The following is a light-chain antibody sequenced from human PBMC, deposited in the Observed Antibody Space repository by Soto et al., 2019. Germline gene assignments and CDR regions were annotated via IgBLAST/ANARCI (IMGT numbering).Light chain of an antibody. V-gene: IGKV3-15*01. J-gene: IGKJ1*01. CDR2: GES. CDR1: QSVSSN. Sequence: EIVMTQSPATPSVSPGERATLACRARQSVSSNLAWYQQKPGQAHRLLIYGESTRATGIPARFSGSRSGTECTLTISRLQYEDLAVYYCQQYNNWPHTFGQGTQVEIK. CDR3: QQYNNWPHT.